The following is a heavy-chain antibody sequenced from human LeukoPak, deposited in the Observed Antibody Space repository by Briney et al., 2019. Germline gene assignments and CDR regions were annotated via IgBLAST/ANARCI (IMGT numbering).Heavy chain of an antibody. CDR1: GITFSSYS. J-gene: IGHJ3*02. D-gene: IGHD6-19*01. CDR2: ISSFSGTI. Sequence: PGGSLRLSCVASGITFSSYSMNWVRQAPGKGLEWVSYISSFSGTINYADSVKGRFTISRDNAKNSLYLQMTSPRAEDTAVYYCAKPISSGWPYDAFDIWGQGTMVTVSS. V-gene: IGHV3-48*01. CDR3: AKPISSGWPYDAFDI.